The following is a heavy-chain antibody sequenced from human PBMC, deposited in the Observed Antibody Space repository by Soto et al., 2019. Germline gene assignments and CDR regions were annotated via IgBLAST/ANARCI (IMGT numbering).Heavy chain of an antibody. J-gene: IGHJ4*02. Sequence: QITLKESGPTLVKPTQTLTLTCTFSGFSLTTSGVGVGWIRQPPGKALEWLALIYWNDEKRYSPSLESRLTITKDTSRNQVVLTMTNMDPVDTATYYCAHRLRWLANFDYWGQGTLVTVSS. V-gene: IGHV2-5*01. CDR1: GFSLTTSGVG. D-gene: IGHD6-19*01. CDR2: IYWNDEK. CDR3: AHRLRWLANFDY.